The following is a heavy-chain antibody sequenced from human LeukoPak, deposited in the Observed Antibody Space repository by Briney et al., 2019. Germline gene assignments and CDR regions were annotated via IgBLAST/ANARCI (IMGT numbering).Heavy chain of an antibody. CDR2: ISYAGSNK. CDR3: ARAAHRGYSFDY. V-gene: IGHV3-30*04. Sequence: GGSLRLSCAASGFTFSSYAMHWVRQAPGKGLEWVAVISYAGSNKYYADSVKGRFTISRGTSKNTLYLQMNSLRAEDTAVYYCARAAHRGYSFDYWGQGTLVTVSS. J-gene: IGHJ4*02. CDR1: GFTFSSYA. D-gene: IGHD3-10*01.